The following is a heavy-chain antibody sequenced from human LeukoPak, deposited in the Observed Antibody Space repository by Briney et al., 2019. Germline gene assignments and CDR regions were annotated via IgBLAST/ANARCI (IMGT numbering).Heavy chain of an antibody. V-gene: IGHV4-34*01. CDR3: ARRGGSSWSLGYYYYYMDV. Sequence: SETLSLTCAVYGGSFSGYYWSWIRQPPGKGLEWIGEINHSGSTNYNPSLKSRVTISVDTSKNQFSLKLSSVTAADTAVYYCARRGGSSWSLGYYYYYMDVWGKGTTVTISS. J-gene: IGHJ6*03. CDR2: INHSGST. D-gene: IGHD6-13*01. CDR1: GGSFSGYY.